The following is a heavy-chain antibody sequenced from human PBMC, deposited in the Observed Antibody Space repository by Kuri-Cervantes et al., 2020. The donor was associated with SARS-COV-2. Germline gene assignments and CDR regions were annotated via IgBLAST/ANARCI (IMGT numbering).Heavy chain of an antibody. CDR1: GGSISSGGYS. Sequence: LRLSCAVSGGSISSGGYSWSWIRQPPGKGLEWIGYIYHSGSTYYNPSLKSRVTISVDRSKNQFSLKLSSVTAADTAVYYCARVGDYYGSGSVDYWGQGTLVTVSS. CDR2: IYHSGST. D-gene: IGHD3-10*01. J-gene: IGHJ4*02. V-gene: IGHV4-30-2*01. CDR3: ARVGDYYGSGSVDY.